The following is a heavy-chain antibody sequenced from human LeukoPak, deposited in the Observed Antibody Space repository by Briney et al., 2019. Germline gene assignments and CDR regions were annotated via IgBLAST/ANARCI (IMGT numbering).Heavy chain of an antibody. Sequence: GGPLRLSCAASGFTFSSYWMSWVRQAPGKGLEWVANIKQDGSEKYYVDSVKGRFTISRDNAKNSLYLQMNSLRAEDTAVYYCARDLVVVVPAADSDRGYSYGIDYWGQGTLVTVSS. J-gene: IGHJ4*02. CDR3: ARDLVVVVPAADSDRGYSYGIDY. D-gene: IGHD2-2*01. CDR1: GFTFSSYW. CDR2: IKQDGSEK. V-gene: IGHV3-7*01.